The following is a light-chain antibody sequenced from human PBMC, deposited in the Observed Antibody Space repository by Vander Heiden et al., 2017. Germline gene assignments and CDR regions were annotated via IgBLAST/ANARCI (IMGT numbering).Light chain of an antibody. CDR1: SLRTYY. CDR2: GEN. Sequence: SSELTQAPSASVTLGQTVRITCQGDSLRTYYASWYQQKPGQAPVLVLYGENKRPSGSPVRFSGSSSGNTASLTITGAQAEDEADYYCNSRDTSGNQLVFGGGTQLSVL. V-gene: IGLV3-19*01. CDR3: NSRDTSGNQLV. J-gene: IGLJ2*01.